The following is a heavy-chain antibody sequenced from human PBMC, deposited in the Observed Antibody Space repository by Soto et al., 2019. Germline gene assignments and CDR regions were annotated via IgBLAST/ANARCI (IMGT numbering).Heavy chain of an antibody. CDR2: IWYDGSNK. CDR1: GVTFSSYG. J-gene: IGHJ4*02. CDR3: ARDTYSFWSGPSFFSF. D-gene: IGHD3-3*01. Sequence: PGGSLRLSCAASGVTFSSYGMHWVRQAPGKGLEWVAVIWYDGSNKYYADSVKGRFTISRDNSKNTLYLQMNSLRAEDTAVYYCARDTYSFWSGPSFFSFWGQGTLVTVSS. V-gene: IGHV3-33*01.